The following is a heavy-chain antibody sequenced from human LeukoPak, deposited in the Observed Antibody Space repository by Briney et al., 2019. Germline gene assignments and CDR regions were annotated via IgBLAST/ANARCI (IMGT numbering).Heavy chain of an antibody. J-gene: IGHJ4*02. D-gene: IGHD3-9*01. V-gene: IGHV4-4*07. CDR3: ASRSAKYYDILTGMDTGFDY. CDR1: GGSINSYY. CDR2: IYTSGST. Sequence: PSETLSLTCTVSGGSINSYYWSWIRQPAGKGLEWIGRIYTSGSTNYNPSLKSRVTMSVDTSKNQFSLKLSSVTAADTAVYYCASRSAKYYDILTGMDTGFDYWGQGTLVTVSS.